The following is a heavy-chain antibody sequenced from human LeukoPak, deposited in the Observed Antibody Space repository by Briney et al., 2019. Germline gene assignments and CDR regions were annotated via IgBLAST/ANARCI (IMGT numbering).Heavy chain of an antibody. J-gene: IGHJ4*02. CDR2: IKQDGSEK. CDR1: GFTFSSNW. V-gene: IGHV3-7*01. D-gene: IGHD2-15*01. CDR3: ARRIREGYCSGGNCYSFGY. Sequence: GGSLRLSCAASGFTFSSNWMSWVRQAPGKGLEWVANIKQDGSEKYYVDSVKGRFSISRDNAKNSLYLQMNSLRAEDTAVYFCARRIREGYCSGGNCYSFGYWGQGALVTVSS.